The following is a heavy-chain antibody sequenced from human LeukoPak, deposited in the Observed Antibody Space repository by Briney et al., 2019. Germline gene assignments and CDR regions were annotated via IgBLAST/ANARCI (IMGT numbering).Heavy chain of an antibody. J-gene: IGHJ3*02. CDR1: GGTFSSYA. CDR2: IIPIFGTA. CDR3: AREELPPYNWNYVDI. V-gene: IGHV1-69*05. D-gene: IGHD1-7*01. Sequence: SVKVSCKASGGTFSSYAISLVRQAPGQGLEWMGGIIPIFGTANYAQKFQGRVTITTDESTSTAYMELSSLRSEDTAVYYCAREELPPYNWNYVDIWGQGTMVTVSS.